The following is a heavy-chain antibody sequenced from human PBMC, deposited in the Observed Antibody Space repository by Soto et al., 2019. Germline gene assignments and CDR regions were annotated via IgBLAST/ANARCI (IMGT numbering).Heavy chain of an antibody. Sequence: SETLSLTCSVSGDSICTVDYFWAWIRQPPGQALEYIGYIYKSTTTYYNPSFESRVAISLDTSKSQFSLNVTSVTAADTAVYFCARGRYCLTGRCFPNWFDSWGQGTLVTVSS. D-gene: IGHD2-15*01. CDR1: GDSICTVDYF. CDR3: ARGRYCLTGRCFPNWFDS. CDR2: IYKSTTT. J-gene: IGHJ5*01. V-gene: IGHV4-30-4*01.